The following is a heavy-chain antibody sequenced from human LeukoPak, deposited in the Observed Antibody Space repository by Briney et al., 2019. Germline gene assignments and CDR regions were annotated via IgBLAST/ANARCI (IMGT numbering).Heavy chain of an antibody. D-gene: IGHD3-3*01. J-gene: IGHJ4*02. CDR3: ARSNYDFWSGSPAVRYFY. V-gene: IGHV4-59*01. Sequence: SETLSLTCTVSGGSISSYYWSWIRQPPGKGLEWIGYIYYSGSTNYNPSLKSRVTISVDTSKNQFSLKLSSVTAADTAVYYCARSNYDFWSGSPAVRYFYWGQGTLVTVSS. CDR1: GGSISSYY. CDR2: IYYSGST.